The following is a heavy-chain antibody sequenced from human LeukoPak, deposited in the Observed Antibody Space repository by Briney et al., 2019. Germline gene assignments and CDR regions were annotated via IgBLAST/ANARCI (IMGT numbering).Heavy chain of an antibody. Sequence: PSETLSPTCTVSGGSISSYYWSWIRQPPGKGLEWIGYIYYSGSTNYNPSLKSRVTISVDTSKNQFSLKLSSVTAADTAVYYCASSYDFWSGYPLDYWGQGTLVTVSS. CDR1: GGSISSYY. CDR2: IYYSGST. J-gene: IGHJ4*02. D-gene: IGHD3-3*01. CDR3: ASSYDFWSGYPLDY. V-gene: IGHV4-59*01.